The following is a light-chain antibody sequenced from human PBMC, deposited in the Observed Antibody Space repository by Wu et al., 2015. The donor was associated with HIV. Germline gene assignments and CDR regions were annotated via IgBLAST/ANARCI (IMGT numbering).Light chain of an antibody. Sequence: DILLAQSPATLSLSPGERATLSCRASQSVNWYLAWFQQKPGQVPRLLIYDASNRATGIPARFSGSGSGTDFTLTISSLEPGDFAVYYCQQNNNWPLTFGQGTRLEIK. J-gene: IGKJ5*01. CDR1: QSVNWY. CDR2: DAS. CDR3: QQNNNWPLT. V-gene: IGKV3-11*01.